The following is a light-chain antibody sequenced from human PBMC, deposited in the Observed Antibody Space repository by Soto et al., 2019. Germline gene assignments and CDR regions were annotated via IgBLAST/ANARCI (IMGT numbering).Light chain of an antibody. Sequence: QPVLTQPPSASGTPGQSVTISCSGSSSNIGNNHVYWYQQFPGTAPKTLIYRNDQRPSGVPDRFSGSKSGTSASLAISGLRSEDEADYYCAAWDDRLSGRVFGGGTKLT. V-gene: IGLV1-47*01. CDR1: SSNIGNNH. CDR2: RND. CDR3: AAWDDRLSGRV. J-gene: IGLJ3*02.